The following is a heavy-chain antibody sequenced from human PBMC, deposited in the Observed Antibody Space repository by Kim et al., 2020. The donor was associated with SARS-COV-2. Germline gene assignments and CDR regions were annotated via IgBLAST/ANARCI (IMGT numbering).Heavy chain of an antibody. D-gene: IGHD4-4*01. J-gene: IGHJ4*02. Sequence: AQKFQGRVTMTRDTSISTAYMELSRLTSDDTAVYYCARLDYSRAYNCFDFWGQGTLVTVSS. CDR3: ARLDYSRAYNCFDF. V-gene: IGHV1-2*02.